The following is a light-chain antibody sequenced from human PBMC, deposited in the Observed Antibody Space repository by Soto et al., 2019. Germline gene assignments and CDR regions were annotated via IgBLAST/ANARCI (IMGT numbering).Light chain of an antibody. V-gene: IGKV3-20*01. Sequence: EIVLTQSPGTLSLCPGERATLSCRASQSVSSSYIAWYQQKPGQAPRLLIYGASSRATGIPDRFSGSGSGTDFTLTISRLEPEDFAAYFCQHYGNSPPFTFGQGTKVEIK. CDR3: QHYGNSPPFT. CDR2: GAS. CDR1: QSVSSSY. J-gene: IGKJ2*01.